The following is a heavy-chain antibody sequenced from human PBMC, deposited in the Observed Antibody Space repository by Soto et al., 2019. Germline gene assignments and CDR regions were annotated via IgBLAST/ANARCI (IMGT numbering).Heavy chain of an antibody. D-gene: IGHD2-15*01. Sequence: EVQLLESGGGLVQPGGSLRLSCAASGFTFSSYAMSWVRQAPGKGLEWVSAISGSGGSTYYADSVKGRFTISRDNSKNTLYLQMNSLRAEDTAVYYCAKGGVVTNGKYYYYYGMDVWGQGTTVTVSS. J-gene: IGHJ6*02. V-gene: IGHV3-23*01. CDR2: ISGSGGST. CDR1: GFTFSSYA. CDR3: AKGGVVTNGKYYYYYGMDV.